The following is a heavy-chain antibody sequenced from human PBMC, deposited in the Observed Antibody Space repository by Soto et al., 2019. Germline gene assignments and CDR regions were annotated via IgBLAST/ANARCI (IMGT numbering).Heavy chain of an antibody. CDR3: ARGGISHWAYFYYMDV. J-gene: IGHJ6*03. V-gene: IGHV4-34*01. D-gene: IGHD2-21*01. Sequence: SXTLSLTCVVSGGSLSVYFWSWIRQPPVMALEWIGEINHLGSINYNPSLKSRVTMSVDTSKNQFSLTLNSVTAADTATYYCARGGISHWAYFYYMDVWDRGTTVTVSS. CDR1: GGSLSVYF. CDR2: INHLGSI.